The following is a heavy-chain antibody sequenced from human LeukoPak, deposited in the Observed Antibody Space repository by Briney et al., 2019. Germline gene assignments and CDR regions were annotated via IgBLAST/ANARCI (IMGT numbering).Heavy chain of an antibody. J-gene: IGHJ4*02. CDR2: MNPNSGNT. D-gene: IGHD5-12*01. V-gene: IGHV1-8*02. CDR3: ARVGYGKYRGVVDY. CDR1: GYSFTDYY. Sequence: ASVKVSCKASGYSFTDYYIHWARQAPGQGLEWMGWMNPNSGNTGYAQKFQGRVTMTRNTSISTAYMELSSLRSEDTAVYYCARVGYGKYRGVVDYWGQGTLVTVSS.